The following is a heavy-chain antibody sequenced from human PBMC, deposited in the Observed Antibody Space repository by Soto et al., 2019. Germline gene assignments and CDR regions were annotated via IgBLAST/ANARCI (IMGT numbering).Heavy chain of an antibody. J-gene: IGHJ4*02. V-gene: IGHV1-46*01. CDR2: INPSGGST. CDR1: GYTFTSYY. D-gene: IGHD2-15*01. CDR3: ARDRVVVVAATLPLDY. Sequence: QVQLVQSGAEVKKPGASVKVSCKASGYTFTSYYMHWVRQAPGQGLEWLGIINPSGGSTSYSQKFQGRVTMTRDTPSSTVYMELSSLRSEDTAVYYCARDRVVVVAATLPLDYWSQGTLVTVS.